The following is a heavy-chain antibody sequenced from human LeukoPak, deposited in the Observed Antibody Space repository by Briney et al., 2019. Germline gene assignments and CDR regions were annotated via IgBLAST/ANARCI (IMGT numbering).Heavy chain of an antibody. CDR2: ISACNGNT. CDR3: ARDSGSYSGDYYYYMDV. D-gene: IGHD1-26*01. J-gene: IGHJ6*03. V-gene: IGHV1-18*01. Sequence: GASVKVSCKASGYTFTSYGISWVRQAPGQGLEWMGWISACNGNTNYAQKLQGRVTMTTDTSTSTAYMELRSLRSDDTAVYYCARDSGSYSGDYYYYMDVWGKGTTVTVSS. CDR1: GYTFTSYG.